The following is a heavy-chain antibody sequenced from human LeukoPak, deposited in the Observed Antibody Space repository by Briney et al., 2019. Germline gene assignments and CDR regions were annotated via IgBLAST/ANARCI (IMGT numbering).Heavy chain of an antibody. CDR3: ASGAGGWELLTKSTFDY. Sequence: GGSLRLSWAAAGFTFGSYAIHWVRQAPGKGLEWVAVISYDGTNEYYADSGKGRFTISRDNSKNTLYLQMNSLRVEDTAVYYCASGAGGWELLTKSTFDYWGQGTLVTVSS. CDR2: ISYDGTNE. D-gene: IGHD4-23*01. CDR1: GFTFGSYA. V-gene: IGHV3-30*04. J-gene: IGHJ4*02.